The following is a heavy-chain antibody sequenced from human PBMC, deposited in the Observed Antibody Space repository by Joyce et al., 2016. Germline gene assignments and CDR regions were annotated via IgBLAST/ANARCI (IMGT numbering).Heavy chain of an antibody. V-gene: IGHV3-11*05. CDR3: ARYSVGGLRVLDT. D-gene: IGHD6-19*01. J-gene: IGHJ4*02. Sequence: HLVESGGVLVKSGGSLRLSCTASGFIFSDYYMTWIRRAPGKGLECISNISSSSSYTDYGDSVKGRFTISRDNAKNSVYLQMNSLSVEDTAVYYCARYSVGGLRVLDTRGQGALVTVSS. CDR2: ISSSSSYT. CDR1: GFIFSDYY.